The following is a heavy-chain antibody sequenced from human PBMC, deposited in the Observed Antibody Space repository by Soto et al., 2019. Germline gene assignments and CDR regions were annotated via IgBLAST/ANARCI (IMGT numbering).Heavy chain of an antibody. V-gene: IGHV4-4*07. CDR3: AREKRRGYSYAGADFDY. J-gene: IGHJ4*02. CDR2: IYTSGST. CDR1: GGSISSYY. D-gene: IGHD5-18*01. Sequence: PSETLSLTCTVSGGSISSYYWSWIRQPAGKGLEWIGCIYTSGSTNYNPSLKSRVTMSVDTSKNQFSLKLSSVTAADTAVYYCAREKRRGYSYAGADFDYWGQGTLVTVSS.